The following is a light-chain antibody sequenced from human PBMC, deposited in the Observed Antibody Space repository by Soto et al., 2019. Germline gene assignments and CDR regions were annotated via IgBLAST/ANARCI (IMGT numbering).Light chain of an antibody. CDR2: RAS. CDR3: QQHAVSMYT. Sequence: EIVLTQSPGTLSLSPGETATLSCRASQSVDRDLTWYQQKPGQAPRLLISRASSGATDIPPRFSGSGSGTDFTLTISRLEPEDSAVYYCQQHAVSMYTFGQGTRLEIK. J-gene: IGKJ5*01. CDR1: QSVDRD. V-gene: IGKV3-20*01.